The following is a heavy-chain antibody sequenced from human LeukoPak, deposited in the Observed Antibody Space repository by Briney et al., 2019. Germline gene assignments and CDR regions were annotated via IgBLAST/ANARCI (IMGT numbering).Heavy chain of an antibody. V-gene: IGHV1-2*02. Sequence: GASVKVSCKGSGYTLIELSMHWVRQAPGQGLEWMGWINPNSGGTNYAQKFQGRVTMTRDTSISTAYMELSRLRSDDTAVYYCARTGTTSFDYWGQGTLVTVSS. D-gene: IGHD1-7*01. CDR2: INPNSGGT. CDR1: GYTLIELS. J-gene: IGHJ4*02. CDR3: ARTGTTSFDY.